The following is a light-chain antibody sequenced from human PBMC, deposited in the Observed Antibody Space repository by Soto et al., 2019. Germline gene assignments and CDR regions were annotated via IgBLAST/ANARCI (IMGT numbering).Light chain of an antibody. CDR2: DVS. CDR3: QQFNSYPVT. Sequence: AIQVTQSPSSLSASVGDRVTITCLASQDIRGALAWYQQKPGKPPKLLIYDVSTLENGVPSRFSGDSSGPQFTLTISGLQPEDFGTYYCQQFNSYPVTFGQGTRLDIK. CDR1: QDIRGA. V-gene: IGKV1-13*02. J-gene: IGKJ5*01.